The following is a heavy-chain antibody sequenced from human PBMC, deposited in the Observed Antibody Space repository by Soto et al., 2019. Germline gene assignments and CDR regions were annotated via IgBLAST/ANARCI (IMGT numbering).Heavy chain of an antibody. CDR1: GDRVSSNSAA. CDR3: ARHTTIFGVVKDWFDP. Sequence: KQSPTLSLTCAISGDRVSSNSAAWNWIRQSPSRGLEWLGRTYYRSKWYNDYAVSVKSRITINPDTSKNQFSLQLNSVTPEDTAVYYCARHTTIFGVVKDWFDPWGQGTLVTVSS. D-gene: IGHD3-3*01. J-gene: IGHJ5*02. CDR2: TYYRSKWYN. V-gene: IGHV6-1*01.